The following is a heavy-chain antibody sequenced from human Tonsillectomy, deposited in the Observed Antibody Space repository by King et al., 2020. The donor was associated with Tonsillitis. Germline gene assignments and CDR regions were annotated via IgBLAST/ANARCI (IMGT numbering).Heavy chain of an antibody. D-gene: IGHD1-26*01. CDR1: GGSISSSDHY. Sequence: QLQESGPGVVKPSETLSLTCTVSGGSISSSDHYLAWLRQPPGKGLEWIGYMYYSETIFYNPSLKSRITISGGTSENRFSLKLNSVTAADTAVYFCARYVSGSFDYWGQGALVTVSS. V-gene: IGHV4-39*01. J-gene: IGHJ4*02. CDR2: MYYSETI. CDR3: ARYVSGSFDY.